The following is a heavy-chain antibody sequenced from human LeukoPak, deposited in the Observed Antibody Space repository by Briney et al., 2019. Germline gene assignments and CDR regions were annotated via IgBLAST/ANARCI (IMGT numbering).Heavy chain of an antibody. J-gene: IGHJ6*02. V-gene: IGHV1-58*02. CDR2: IVVGSGNT. CDR3: ASYPFYGSGRNYYYYYGMDV. CDR1: GFTFTSSA. D-gene: IGHD3-10*01. Sequence: SVKVSCKASGFTFTSSAMQWVRQARGQRLEWIGWIVVGSGNTNYAQKFQERVTITRDMSTSTAYMELRSLRSDDTAVYYCASYPFYGSGRNYYYYYGMDVWGQGTTVTVSS.